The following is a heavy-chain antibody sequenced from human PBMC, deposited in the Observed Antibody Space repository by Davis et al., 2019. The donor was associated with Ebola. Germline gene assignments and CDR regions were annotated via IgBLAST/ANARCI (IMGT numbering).Heavy chain of an antibody. CDR3: ARDGPSYFDY. V-gene: IGHV3-30*03. CDR1: GFAFSRYG. CDR2: ISYDGSNK. J-gene: IGHJ4*02. Sequence: PGGSLRLSCAASGFAFSRYGMHWVRQAAGKGLEWVAIISYDGSNKYYVDSVKGRFTISRENSKNTLYLQMNSLRAEDTAVYYCARDGPSYFDYWGQGNLVTVSS.